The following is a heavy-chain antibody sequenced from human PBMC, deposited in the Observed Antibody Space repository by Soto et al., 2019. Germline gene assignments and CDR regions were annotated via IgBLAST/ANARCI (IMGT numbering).Heavy chain of an antibody. CDR3: ARGLGVATIPMDV. J-gene: IGHJ6*02. D-gene: IGHD5-12*01. CDR1: GGSFSGYY. CDR2: INHSGST. Sequence: QVQLQQWGAGLLKPSETLSLTCAVYGGSFSGYYWSWIRQPPGKGLEWIGEINHSGSTNYNPSLKSRVPISVDTSKNQFSLKLSSVTAADTAVYYCARGLGVATIPMDVWGQGTTVTVSS. V-gene: IGHV4-34*01.